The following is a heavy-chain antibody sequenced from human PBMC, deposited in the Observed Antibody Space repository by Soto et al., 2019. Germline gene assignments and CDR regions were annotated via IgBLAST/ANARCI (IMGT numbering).Heavy chain of an antibody. J-gene: IGHJ6*02. D-gene: IGHD3-9*01. V-gene: IGHV3-30-3*01. CDR3: ARDLPPYYDILTGYYRLIPDYYYYYGMDV. CDR2: ISYDGSNK. Sequence: GGSLRLSCAASGFTFSSYAMHWVRQAPGKGLEWVAVISYDGSNKYYADSVKGRFTISRDNSKNTLYLQMNSLRAEDTAVYYCARDLPPYYDILTGYYRLIPDYYYYYGMDVWGQGTTVTVSS. CDR1: GFTFSSYA.